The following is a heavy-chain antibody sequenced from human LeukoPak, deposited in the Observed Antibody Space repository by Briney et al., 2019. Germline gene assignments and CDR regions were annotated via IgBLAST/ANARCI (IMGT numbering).Heavy chain of an antibody. V-gene: IGHV1-24*01. CDR1: TYTFTNHY. Sequence: GASVKASCKASTYTFTNHYIHWVRQAPGQGLEWMGGFDPEDGETIYAQKFQGRVTMTEDTSTDTAYMELSSLRSEDTAVYYCATVGYSSSWYDNWFDPWGQGTLVTVSS. CDR2: FDPEDGET. CDR3: ATVGYSSSWYDNWFDP. J-gene: IGHJ5*02. D-gene: IGHD6-13*01.